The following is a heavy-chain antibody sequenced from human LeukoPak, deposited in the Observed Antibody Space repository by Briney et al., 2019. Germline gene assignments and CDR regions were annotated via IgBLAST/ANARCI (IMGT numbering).Heavy chain of an antibody. Sequence: SETLSLTCTVSGGSISSYYWSWIRQPPGKGLEWIGYIYYSGSTNYNPSLKSRVTISVDTSKNQFSLKLSSVTAADTAVYYCARDRGSLSYCSSTSCYGNWFDPWGQGTLVTVSS. J-gene: IGHJ5*02. CDR3: ARDRGSLSYCSSTSCYGNWFDP. CDR2: IYYSGST. D-gene: IGHD2-2*01. CDR1: GGSISSYY. V-gene: IGHV4-59*01.